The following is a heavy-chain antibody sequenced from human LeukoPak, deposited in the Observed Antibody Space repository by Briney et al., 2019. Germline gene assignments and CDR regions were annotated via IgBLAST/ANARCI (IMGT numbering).Heavy chain of an antibody. Sequence: GGSLRLSCAGSGFPFSSYWMHWVRQAPGKGLVWVSRINDDGSTTNHADSVKGRFTISRDNAKNTLYLQMNSLTAEDTAVYYCARDLVYGSGSLGYWGQGTLATVSS. CDR3: ARDLVYGSGSLGY. CDR2: INDDGSTT. V-gene: IGHV3-74*01. D-gene: IGHD3-10*01. J-gene: IGHJ4*02. CDR1: GFPFSSYW.